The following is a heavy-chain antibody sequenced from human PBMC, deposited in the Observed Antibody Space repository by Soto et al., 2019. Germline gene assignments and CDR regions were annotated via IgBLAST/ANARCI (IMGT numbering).Heavy chain of an antibody. J-gene: IGHJ4*02. CDR2: INAGNGNT. CDR1: GYTFTSYA. CDR3: ARRRWIQLWLDFDY. V-gene: IGHV1-3*01. Sequence: QVQLVQSGAEVKKPGASVKVSCKASGYTFTSYAMHWVRQAPGQRLEWMGWINAGNGNTKYSQKFQGRVTITRDTSASTAYMELSSLRSEDTAVYYCARRRWIQLWLDFDYWRQGTLVTVSS. D-gene: IGHD5-18*01.